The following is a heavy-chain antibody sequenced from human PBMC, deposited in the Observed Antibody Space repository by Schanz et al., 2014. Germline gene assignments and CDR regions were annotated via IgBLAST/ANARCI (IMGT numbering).Heavy chain of an antibody. D-gene: IGHD3-3*01. V-gene: IGHV3-30*03. Sequence: QVQLVESGGGVVRPGRSLRLSCAASGFTFSNYGMHWVRQAPGKGLEWVAVISYDGSDKFYADSVKGRFTISRDNAKNSLYLQMNSLRAEDTAVYYCARDKGGYYPFDYWGQGTLVTVSS. J-gene: IGHJ4*02. CDR1: GFTFSNYG. CDR3: ARDKGGYYPFDY. CDR2: ISYDGSDK.